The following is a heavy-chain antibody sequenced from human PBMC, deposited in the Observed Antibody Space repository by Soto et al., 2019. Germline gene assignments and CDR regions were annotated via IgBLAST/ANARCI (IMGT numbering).Heavy chain of an antibody. Sequence: QVQLVQSGTEVKKPGSSVKVSCKAPGGSFSTYAISWVRQAPGQGLEWMGGIIPIFGKADYGQKFQGRVTITADEYTTTADMELRNLRSEDTAMYYCARDKDLVELGGNYYYIMDVWGQGTTVTVSS. J-gene: IGHJ6*02. D-gene: IGHD1-26*01. V-gene: IGHV1-69*12. CDR3: ARDKDLVELGGNYYYIMDV. CDR1: GGSFSTYA. CDR2: IIPIFGKA.